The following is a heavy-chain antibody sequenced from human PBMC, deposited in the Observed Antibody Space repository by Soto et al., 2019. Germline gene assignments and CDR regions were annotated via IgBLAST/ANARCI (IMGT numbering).Heavy chain of an antibody. V-gene: IGHV3-30-3*01. CDR1: GFTFSSYA. J-gene: IGHJ4*02. CDR3: ARDPPIVVVVAATPYFDY. D-gene: IGHD2-15*01. Sequence: GGSLRLSCAASGFTFSSYAMHWVRQAPGKGPEWVAVISYDGSNKYYADSVKGRFTISRDNSKNTLYLQMNSLRAEDTAVYYCARDPPIVVVVAATPYFDYWGQGTLVTVS. CDR2: ISYDGSNK.